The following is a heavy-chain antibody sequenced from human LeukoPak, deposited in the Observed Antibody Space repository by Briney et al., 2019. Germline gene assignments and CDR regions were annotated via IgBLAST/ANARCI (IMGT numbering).Heavy chain of an antibody. D-gene: IGHD5-18*01. CDR2: INTHGNTA. Sequence: GGSLRLSCAVSGFKFNSYWMNWVRQVPGKGLVWVAHINTHGNTANYADSVKGRFTISRDNAKSTLYLQMNSLRAEDTAVYYCARDTAMVSDYWGQGTLVTVSS. V-gene: IGHV3-74*01. CDR3: ARDTAMVSDY. J-gene: IGHJ4*02. CDR1: GFKFNSYW.